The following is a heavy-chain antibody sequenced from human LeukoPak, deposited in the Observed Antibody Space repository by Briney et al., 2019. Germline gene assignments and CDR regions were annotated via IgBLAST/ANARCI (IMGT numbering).Heavy chain of an antibody. CDR2: IIPILGIA. CDR3: ASKGYSYGTPYYFDY. D-gene: IGHD5-18*01. J-gene: IGHJ4*02. V-gene: IGHV1-46*01. Sequence: ASVKVSCKASGYTFSSYYMHWVRQAPGQGLEWMGRIIPILGIANYAQKFQGRVTMTRDTSTSTVYMELSSLRSEDTAVYYCASKGYSYGTPYYFDYWGQGTLVTVSS. CDR1: GYTFSSYY.